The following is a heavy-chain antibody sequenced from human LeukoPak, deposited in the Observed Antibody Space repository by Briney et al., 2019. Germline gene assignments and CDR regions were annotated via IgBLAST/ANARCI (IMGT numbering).Heavy chain of an antibody. V-gene: IGHV4-34*01. J-gene: IGHJ6*03. D-gene: IGHD5-18*01. CDR1: GGSFSGYY. Sequence: SETLSLTCAVYGGSFSGYYWSWIRQPPGKGLEWIGEINHSGSTNYNPSLKSRVTISVDTSKNQFSLKLGSVTAADTAVYYCARGGYSYGYDKPIGYYYYYYMDVWGKGTTVTVSS. CDR2: INHSGST. CDR3: ARGGYSYGYDKPIGYYYYYYMDV.